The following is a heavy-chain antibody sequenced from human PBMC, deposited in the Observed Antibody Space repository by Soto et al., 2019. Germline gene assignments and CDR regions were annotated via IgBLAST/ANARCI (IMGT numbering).Heavy chain of an antibody. CDR1: GFTFSSYA. CDR3: AKAGGGSGHHFDY. J-gene: IGHJ4*02. V-gene: IGHV3-23*01. D-gene: IGHD3-10*01. Sequence: QLGGSLRLSCAASGFTFSSYAMSWVRQAPGKGLEWVSAISGSGGSTYYADSEKGRFTISRDNSKNTLYLQMNSLRAEDTAVYYCAKAGGGSGHHFDYWGQGTLVTVSS. CDR2: ISGSGGST.